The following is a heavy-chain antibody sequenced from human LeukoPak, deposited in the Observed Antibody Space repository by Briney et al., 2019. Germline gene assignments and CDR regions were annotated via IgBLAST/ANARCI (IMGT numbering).Heavy chain of an antibody. Sequence: PGGSLRLSCVASGFTFSNFWMSWVRQAPGKGLEWVAIIWSDGNKKYYADSVRGRFTISRDNSKNTLYLQMNSLRAEDTAIYYCARDLVLSAGNGPYWGQGTLVTVSS. CDR3: ARDLVLSAGNGPY. D-gene: IGHD4-23*01. CDR2: IWSDGNKK. V-gene: IGHV3-33*08. J-gene: IGHJ4*02. CDR1: GFTFSNFW.